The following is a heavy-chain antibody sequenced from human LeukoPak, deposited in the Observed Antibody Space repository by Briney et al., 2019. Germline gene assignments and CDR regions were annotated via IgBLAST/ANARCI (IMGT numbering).Heavy chain of an antibody. J-gene: IGHJ6*02. CDR2: FDPEDGET. CDR3: VTLGWFGEAYGMDV. CDR1: VYTLTELS. V-gene: IGHV1-24*01. D-gene: IGHD3-10*01. Sequence: ASVKVSCKVSVYTLTELSIHWVRQAPGKGLEWMGGFDPEDGETIYAQKFQGRVTMTEDTSTDTAYMELSSLRSEDTAVYYCVTLGWFGEAYGMDVWGQGTTVTVSS.